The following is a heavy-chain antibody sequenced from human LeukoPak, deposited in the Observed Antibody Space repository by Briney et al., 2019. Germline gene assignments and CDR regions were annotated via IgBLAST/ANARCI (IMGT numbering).Heavy chain of an antibody. CDR3: AREFRPDYDIFTGYFEPIDI. D-gene: IGHD3-9*01. J-gene: IGHJ3*02. CDR2: ISGDGSST. CDR1: GFPFSSFW. Sequence: TGGSLRLSCAASGFPFSSFWMHWVRQGPEKRLVWVSRISGDGSSTNYADSVKGRFTTSRDNAKNSLYLQMNSLRAEDTAVYYCAREFRPDYDIFTGYFEPIDIWGQGTMVTVSS. V-gene: IGHV3-74*01.